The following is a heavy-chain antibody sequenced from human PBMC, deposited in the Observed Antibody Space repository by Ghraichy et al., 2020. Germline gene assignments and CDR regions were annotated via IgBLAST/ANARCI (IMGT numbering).Heavy chain of an antibody. CDR3: ARRPISIPFDY. D-gene: IGHD2-2*02. CDR2: INHSGST. CDR1: GGSFSGYY. Sequence: SETLSLTCAVYGGSFSGYYWSWIRQPPGKGLEWIGEINHSGSTNYNPSLKSRVTISVDTSKNQFSLKLSSVTAADTAVYYCARRPISIPFDYWGQGTLVTVSS. J-gene: IGHJ4*02. V-gene: IGHV4-34*01.